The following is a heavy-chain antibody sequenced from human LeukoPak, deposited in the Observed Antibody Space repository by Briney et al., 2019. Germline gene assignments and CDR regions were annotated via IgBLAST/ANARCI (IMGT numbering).Heavy chain of an antibody. CDR3: VKNGLYYDILTGPLDN. D-gene: IGHD3-9*01. CDR2: IRWDGAST. CDR1: GFTFSTYA. V-gene: IGHV3-43*02. Sequence: GGSLRLSCAASGFTFSTYAMSWARQTPGKGLEWVSLIRWDGASTYYAESVKGRFTISRDKSKNSLYLQMNSLRPEDSALYYCVKNGLYYDILTGPLDNWGQGTLATVSS. J-gene: IGHJ4*02.